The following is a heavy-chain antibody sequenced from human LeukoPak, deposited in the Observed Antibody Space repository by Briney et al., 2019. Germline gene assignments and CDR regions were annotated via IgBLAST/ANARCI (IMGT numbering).Heavy chain of an antibody. J-gene: IGHJ4*02. CDR3: ARGRTHYDYVWGSYQGPNDY. CDR1: GYTFTSYD. CDR2: MNPNSGNT. D-gene: IGHD3-16*02. Sequence: GASVKVSCKASGYTFTSYDINWVLQATGQGLEWMGWMNPNSGNTGYAQKFQGRVTMTRNTSISTAYMELSSLRSEDTAVYYCARGRTHYDYVWGSYQGPNDYWGQGTLVTVSS. V-gene: IGHV1-8*01.